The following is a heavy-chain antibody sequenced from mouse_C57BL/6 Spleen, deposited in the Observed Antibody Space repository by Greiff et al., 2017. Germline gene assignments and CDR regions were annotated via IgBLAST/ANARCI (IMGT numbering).Heavy chain of an antibody. Sequence: EVKLMESGEGLVKPGGSLKLSCAASGFTFSSYAMSWVRQTPEKRLEWVAYISSGGDYIYYADTVKGRFTISRDNARNTLYLQMSSLKSEDTAMYYCTRDSAYYSNYGYAMDYWGQGTSVTVSS. V-gene: IGHV5-9-1*02. CDR1: GFTFSSYA. J-gene: IGHJ4*01. CDR3: TRDSAYYSNYGYAMDY. D-gene: IGHD2-5*01. CDR2: ISSGGDYI.